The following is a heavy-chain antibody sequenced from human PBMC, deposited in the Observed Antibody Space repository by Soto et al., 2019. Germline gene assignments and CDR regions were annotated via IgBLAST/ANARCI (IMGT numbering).Heavy chain of an antibody. Sequence: EVQLVESGGGLVQPGESLRLSCAASGFTVSSNYMSWVRQAPGKGLEWVSIIYSGGSTYYADSVKGRFTISRDNSKNTMYLQMNSLRAADTAVYYCARESIVGATNTFDYWGQATLVTVSS. V-gene: IGHV3-66*01. J-gene: IGHJ4*02. D-gene: IGHD1-26*01. CDR3: ARESIVGATNTFDY. CDR2: IYSGGST. CDR1: GFTVSSNY.